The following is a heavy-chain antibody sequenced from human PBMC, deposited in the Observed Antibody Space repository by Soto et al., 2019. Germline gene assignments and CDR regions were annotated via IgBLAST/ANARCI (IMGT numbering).Heavy chain of an antibody. D-gene: IGHD6-6*01. CDR1: GGTFSSYA. J-gene: IGHJ6*02. CDR3: AREEYSSSYYRTTYYYYGMDV. V-gene: IGHV1-69*13. CDR2: IIPIFGTA. Sequence: ASVKVSCKASGGTFSSYAISWVRQAPGQGLEWMGGIIPIFGTANYAQKFQGRVTITADESTSTAYMELSSLRSEDTAVYYCAREEYSSSYYRTTYYYYGMDVWGQGTTVTVSS.